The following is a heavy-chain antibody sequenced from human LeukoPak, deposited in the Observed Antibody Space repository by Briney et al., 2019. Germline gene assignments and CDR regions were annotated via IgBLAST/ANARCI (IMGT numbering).Heavy chain of an antibody. CDR1: GFTLSSYA. CDR2: ISDSGNT. D-gene: IGHD4-17*01. Sequence: GGSLRLSCAASGFTLSSYAMSWVRQAPGKGLEWVSAISDSGNTYHADSVKGRFTISRDSSKNTLYLQMNSLRAEDTAVYYCAKADNGDYAFDPWGQGTLVTVSS. J-gene: IGHJ5*02. V-gene: IGHV3-23*01. CDR3: AKADNGDYAFDP.